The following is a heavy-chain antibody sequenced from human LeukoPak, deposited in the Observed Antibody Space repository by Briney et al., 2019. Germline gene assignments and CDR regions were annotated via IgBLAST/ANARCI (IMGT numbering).Heavy chain of an antibody. CDR1: GFTFSSYA. CDR3: AGAGFDY. Sequence: PGRSLRLSCAASGFTFSSYAMHWVRQALGKGLEWVAVISYDGSNKYYADSVKGRFTISRDNSKNTLYPQMSSLRAEDTAVYYCAGAGFDYWGQGTLVTVSS. V-gene: IGHV3-30*04. D-gene: IGHD3-16*01. J-gene: IGHJ4*02. CDR2: ISYDGSNK.